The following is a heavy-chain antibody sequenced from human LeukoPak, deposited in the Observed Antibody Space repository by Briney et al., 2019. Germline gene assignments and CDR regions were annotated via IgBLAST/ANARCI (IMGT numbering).Heavy chain of an antibody. J-gene: IGHJ5*02. V-gene: IGHV1-69*04. D-gene: IGHD6-19*01. CDR1: GGTFSSYA. CDR3: ASVLSGIAVAGSFDP. CDR2: TIPILGIA. Sequence: SVKVSCKASGGTFSSYAISWVRQAPGQGLEWMGRTIPILGIANYAQKFQGRVTITADKSTSTAYMELSSLRSEDTAVYYCASVLSGIAVAGSFDPWGQGTLVTVSS.